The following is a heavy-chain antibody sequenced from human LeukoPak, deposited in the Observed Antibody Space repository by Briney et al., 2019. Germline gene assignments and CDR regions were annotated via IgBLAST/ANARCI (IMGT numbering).Heavy chain of an antibody. D-gene: IGHD6-13*01. Sequence: VASVKVSCKASGGTFSSYAISWVRQAPGQGLEWMGRIIPILGIANYAQKFQGRVTITADKSTSTAYMELSSLRSEDTAVYYCARSSGGSSWELPAIGMDVWGQGTTVTVSS. CDR1: GGTFSSYA. V-gene: IGHV1-69*04. J-gene: IGHJ6*02. CDR3: ARSSGGSSWELPAIGMDV. CDR2: IIPILGIA.